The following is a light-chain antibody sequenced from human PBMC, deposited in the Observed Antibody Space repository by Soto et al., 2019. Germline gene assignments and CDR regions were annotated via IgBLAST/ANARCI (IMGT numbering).Light chain of an antibody. CDR1: QSVSSN. Sequence: EIVMTQSPVTLSVSPGERATLPCRASQSVSSNLAWYQQKPGQAPSLLIYGALTRATGIPARFSGTGSGTEFTLTISSLQSEDFALYYCQQYNDWPLTFGQGTKVDI. CDR3: QQYNDWPLT. J-gene: IGKJ1*01. V-gene: IGKV3-15*01. CDR2: GAL.